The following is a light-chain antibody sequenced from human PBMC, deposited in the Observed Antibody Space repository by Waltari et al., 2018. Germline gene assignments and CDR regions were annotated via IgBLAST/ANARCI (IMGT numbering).Light chain of an antibody. CDR3: QKNDNWPHS. CDR1: QSVSSS. Sequence: DTVMTQSPGTLSLSPPVRATLSCRDSQSVSSSLGWYQQKPGQAPRLRIYGASRRATGIPDRFSGSGSGTEFTLTISSLEPEDVAVYYCQKNDNWPHSFGQGTKVEIK. J-gene: IGKJ2*03. CDR2: GAS. V-gene: IGKV3D-15*01.